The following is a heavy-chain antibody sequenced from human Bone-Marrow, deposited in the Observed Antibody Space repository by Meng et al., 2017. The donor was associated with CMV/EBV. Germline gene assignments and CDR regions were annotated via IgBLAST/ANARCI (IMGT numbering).Heavy chain of an antibody. D-gene: IGHD2-2*01. V-gene: IGHV4-61*01. CDR2: IYYSGST. Sequence: SETLSLTCTVSGGSISSSSYYWGWIRQPPGKGLEWIGYIYYSGSTNYNPSLKSRVTISVDTSKNQFSLKLSSVTAADTAVYYCAREPLYCSSTSCYNWFDPWGQGTLVTVSS. CDR3: AREPLYCSSTSCYNWFDP. CDR1: GGSISSSSYY. J-gene: IGHJ5*02.